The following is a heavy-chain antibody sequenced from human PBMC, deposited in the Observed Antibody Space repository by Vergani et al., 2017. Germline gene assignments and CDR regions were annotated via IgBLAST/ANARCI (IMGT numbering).Heavy chain of an antibody. Sequence: QVQLVESGGGLVKPGGSLRLSCAASGYSFSDHYMTWIRQAPGKGLEWVSYISNRGNTIEYADSVKGRFSISRDNAKSSLFLQMDSLRAEDTAVYYCARDHRDYNNYPGTFDIRGQGSMVTVSS. V-gene: IGHV3-11*01. CDR2: ISNRGNTI. J-gene: IGHJ3*02. CDR1: GYSFSDHY. D-gene: IGHD5-24*01. CDR3: ARDHRDYNNYPGTFDI.